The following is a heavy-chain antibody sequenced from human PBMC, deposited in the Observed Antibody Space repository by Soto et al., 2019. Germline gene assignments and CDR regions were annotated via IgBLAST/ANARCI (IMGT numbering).Heavy chain of an antibody. Sequence: QVQLVQSGAEVKKPGASVKVSCKASGYTFTSYGISWVRQAPGQGLEWMGWISAYNGKTNYAQKLQGRATMTTDTSTSTASMELRSLRSADTAVYYCARVIAAAADCDYWGQGTLVTVSS. J-gene: IGHJ4*02. V-gene: IGHV1-18*01. CDR2: ISAYNGKT. CDR1: GYTFTSYG. D-gene: IGHD6-13*01. CDR3: ARVIAAAADCDY.